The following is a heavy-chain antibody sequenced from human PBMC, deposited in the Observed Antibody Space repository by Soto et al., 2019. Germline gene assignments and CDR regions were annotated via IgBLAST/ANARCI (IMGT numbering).Heavy chain of an antibody. CDR3: AREPRSSGYLVD. J-gene: IGHJ4*02. CDR1: GYSFGDYG. V-gene: IGHV1-18*01. CDR2: ISPYNGDT. Sequence: ASVKVSCKASGYSFGDYGVSWVRQAPGQGLGWMGWISPYNGDTNYAQNLQGRVTMTTDTSTTTAYIELRSLSSDDTAMYYCAREPRSSGYLVDWGQGTLVTVSS. D-gene: IGHD3-22*01.